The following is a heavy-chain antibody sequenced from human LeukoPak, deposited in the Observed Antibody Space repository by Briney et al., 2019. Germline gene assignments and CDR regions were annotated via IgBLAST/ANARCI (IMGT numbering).Heavy chain of an antibody. CDR1: GFTFTNHW. Sequence: PGGSLRLSCVASGFTFTNHWMAWVRQAPGKGLEGVANLNKDGNEKNYVDSVKGRFTISRDNAKNSVYLQMNSLRVEDTALYYCARSIGQWRGLDEWGQGTLVTVSS. J-gene: IGHJ4*02. D-gene: IGHD3/OR15-3a*01. CDR3: ARSIGQWRGLDE. V-gene: IGHV3-7*01. CDR2: LNKDGNEK.